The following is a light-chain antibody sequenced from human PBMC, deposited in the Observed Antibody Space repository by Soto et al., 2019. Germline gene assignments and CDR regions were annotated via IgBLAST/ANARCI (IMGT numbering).Light chain of an antibody. CDR3: SSYTSSLYV. CDR1: SSDVGGYNY. CDR2: DVS. V-gene: IGLV2-14*01. J-gene: IGLJ1*01. Sequence: QSVLTQPASVSGSPGQSITIACRGTSSDVGGYNYVSWYQQHPGKAPTLMIYDVSNRPSGVSTRFSGSKSGNTASLTISGLQAEDEADYYCSSYTSSLYVFGTGTKVTVL.